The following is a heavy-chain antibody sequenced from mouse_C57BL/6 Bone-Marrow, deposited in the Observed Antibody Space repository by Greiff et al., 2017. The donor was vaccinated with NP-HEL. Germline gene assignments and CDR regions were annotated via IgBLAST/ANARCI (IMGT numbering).Heavy chain of an antibody. CDR3: TRPGSRDWYFDV. CDR2: IDPETGGT. Sequence: VQLQQSGAELVRPGASVTLSCKASGYTFTDYEMHWVKQTPVHGLEWIGAIDPETGGTAYNQKFKGKAILTADKSSSTAYMELRSLTSEDSAVYYCTRPGSRDWYFDVWGTGTTVTVSS. J-gene: IGHJ1*03. D-gene: IGHD1-1*01. V-gene: IGHV1-15*01. CDR1: GYTFTDYE.